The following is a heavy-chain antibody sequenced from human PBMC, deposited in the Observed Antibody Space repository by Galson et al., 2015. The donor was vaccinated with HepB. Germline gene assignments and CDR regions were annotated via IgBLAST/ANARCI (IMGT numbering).Heavy chain of an antibody. CDR3: ARAGQRFLEWLARGYFHY. V-gene: IGHV3-30-3*01. J-gene: IGHJ4*02. Sequence: SLRLSCAASGFTFSSYAMNWVRQAPGKGLEWVAAISYDGSNTYYADSVKGRFTISRDNSKNTLYLQMNSLRAEDTAVYYCARAGQRFLEWLARGYFHYWGQGTLVTVS. CDR2: ISYDGSNT. D-gene: IGHD3-3*01. CDR1: GFTFSSYA.